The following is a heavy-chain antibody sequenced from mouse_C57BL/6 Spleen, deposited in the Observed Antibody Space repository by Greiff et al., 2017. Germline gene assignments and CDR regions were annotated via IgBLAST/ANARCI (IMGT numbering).Heavy chain of an antibody. CDR2: ISSGGSYT. V-gene: IGHV5-6*02. Sequence: DVMLVESGGDLVKPGGSLKLSCAASGFTFSSYGMSWVRQTPDKRLEWVATISSGGSYTYYPDSVKGRFTISRDNAKNTLYLQMSSLKSEDTAMYYCARQTYYSNYRDAMDYWGQGTSVTVSS. CDR1: GFTFSSYG. CDR3: ARQTYYSNYRDAMDY. D-gene: IGHD2-5*01. J-gene: IGHJ4*01.